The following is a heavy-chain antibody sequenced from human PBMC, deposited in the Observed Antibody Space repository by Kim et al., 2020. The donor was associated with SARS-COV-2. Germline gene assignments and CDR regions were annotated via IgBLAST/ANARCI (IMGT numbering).Heavy chain of an antibody. Sequence: GGSLRLSCVASGFTLSTCAMTWVRQAPGKGLEWVSSISARGVTYYADSVKVRFTVSRDSSKNTLDLQMNSLRAEDTALYYCATRPCDGGYAPWDYWGQGTLVTVSS. CDR3: ATRPCDGGYAPWDY. D-gene: IGHD2-2*01. CDR1: GFTLSTCA. J-gene: IGHJ4*02. CDR2: ISARGVT. V-gene: IGHV3-23*01.